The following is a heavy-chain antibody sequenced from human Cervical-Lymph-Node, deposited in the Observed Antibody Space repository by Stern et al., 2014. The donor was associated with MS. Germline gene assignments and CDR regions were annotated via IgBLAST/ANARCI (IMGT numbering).Heavy chain of an antibody. Sequence: QVQLVQSGAEVKKPGASVKVSCKASGYTFTNYALHWVRQAPVQRPEWMGWIHPGNGDAKYSQNFQDRVTITRDTSANTVYMELRSLRVEDTAMYYCARGYSTTYLDYWGQGTLVTVSS. J-gene: IGHJ4*02. CDR3: ARGYSTTYLDY. CDR2: IHPGNGDA. V-gene: IGHV1-3*01. D-gene: IGHD6-13*01. CDR1: GYTFTNYA.